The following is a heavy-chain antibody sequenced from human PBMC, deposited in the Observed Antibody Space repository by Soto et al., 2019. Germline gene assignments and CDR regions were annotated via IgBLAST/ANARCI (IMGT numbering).Heavy chain of an antibody. CDR3: AIESSGWLYDFDY. D-gene: IGHD6-19*01. CDR2: IYSGGST. V-gene: IGHV3-53*01. Sequence: EVQLVESGGGLIQPGGSLRLSCAASGFTVSSNYMSWVRQAPGKGLEWVSIIYSGGSTSYADSLKGRFTISRDNSKNTLYLQMNSLRAEDTAVYYCAIESSGWLYDFDYWGQGTLVTVSS. J-gene: IGHJ4*02. CDR1: GFTVSSNY.